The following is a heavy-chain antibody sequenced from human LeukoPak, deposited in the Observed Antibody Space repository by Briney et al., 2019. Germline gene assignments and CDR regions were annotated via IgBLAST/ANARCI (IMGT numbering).Heavy chain of an antibody. Sequence: PGGSLRLSCAASGFTFNDYEMTWVRQAPGKGLEWISYISSSGSITSHADSVKGRFTISRDNAKNSLYLQMNSLRVEDTAVYYCAREWSGFGELPDYWGQGTLVTVSS. J-gene: IGHJ4*02. CDR3: AREWSGFGELPDY. D-gene: IGHD3-10*01. V-gene: IGHV3-48*03. CDR1: GFTFNDYE. CDR2: ISSSGSIT.